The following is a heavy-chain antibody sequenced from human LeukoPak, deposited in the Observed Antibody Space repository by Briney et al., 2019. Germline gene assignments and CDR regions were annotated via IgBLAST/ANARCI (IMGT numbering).Heavy chain of an antibody. D-gene: IGHD2-15*01. V-gene: IGHV3-33*01. CDR3: ARDSWRLDV. CDR1: GFTFSSYG. CDR2: IWYDGSNK. Sequence: PGRSLRLSCAASGFTFSSYGMHWVRQAPGKGLEWVAVIWYDGSNKYYADSVKGRFTISRDNSKNTLYLQMNSLRDEDTAVYYCARDSWRLDVWGQGTTVTVSS. J-gene: IGHJ6*02.